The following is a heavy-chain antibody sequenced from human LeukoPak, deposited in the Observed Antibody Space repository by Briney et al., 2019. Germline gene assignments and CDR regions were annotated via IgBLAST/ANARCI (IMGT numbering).Heavy chain of an antibody. Sequence: SETLSLTCTVSGGSIGSYYWSWIRQPAGKGLEWIGRIYTSGSTNYNPSLKSRVTMSVDTSKNQFSLKLSSVTAADTAVYYCAREAWWITMGIYYYYMDVWGKGTTVTVSS. J-gene: IGHJ6*03. CDR3: AREAWWITMGIYYYYMDV. D-gene: IGHD3-10*01. CDR2: IYTSGST. CDR1: GGSIGSYY. V-gene: IGHV4-4*07.